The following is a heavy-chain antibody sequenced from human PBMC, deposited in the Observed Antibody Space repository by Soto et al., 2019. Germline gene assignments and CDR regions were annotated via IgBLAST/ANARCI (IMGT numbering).Heavy chain of an antibody. CDR1: GYSFTSYW. D-gene: IGHD3-22*01. CDR2: IDPSDSYT. V-gene: IGHV5-10-1*01. J-gene: IGHJ6*02. CDR3: ARQRDYDRSGYYFPPRYYGMDV. Sequence: PXESLTISFTGSGYSFTSYWISWVRQMPGKGLEWMGRIDPSDSYTNYSPSFQGHVTISADKSISTAYLQWSSLKASDTAMYYCARQRDYDRSGYYFPPRYYGMDVWGQGTTVTVSS.